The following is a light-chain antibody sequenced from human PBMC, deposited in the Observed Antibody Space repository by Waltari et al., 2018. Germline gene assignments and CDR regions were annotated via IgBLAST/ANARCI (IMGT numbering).Light chain of an antibody. CDR3: HVWHPHVDPGV. V-gene: IGLV3-21*04. Sequence: SYVVTPPPSVSVAPGETATITCGGDNIGTYSVHWYQQKAGQAPVLVIFYDRDRPSGIPDRFPGSNSGNTATLTISRVEAGDEARYYCHVWHPHVDPGVFGTGTEVTVL. J-gene: IGLJ1*01. CDR2: YDR. CDR1: NIGTYS.